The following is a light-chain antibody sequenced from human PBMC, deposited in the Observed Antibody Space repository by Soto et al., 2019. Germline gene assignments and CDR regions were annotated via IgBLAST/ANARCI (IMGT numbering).Light chain of an antibody. Sequence: AIQLTQSPSSLYASVGDRVTITCLASQDISSALAWYQQKPGKAPKLLMNDASSLESGVPSRFSGSGSGTEFTLTISSLQPDDFATYYCQHYNSYSEAFGQGTKVDIK. CDR3: QHYNSYSEA. CDR2: DAS. CDR1: QDISSA. J-gene: IGKJ1*01. V-gene: IGKV1-13*02.